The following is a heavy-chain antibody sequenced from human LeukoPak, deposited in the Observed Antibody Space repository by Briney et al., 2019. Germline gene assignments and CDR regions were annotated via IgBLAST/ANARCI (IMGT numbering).Heavy chain of an antibody. CDR2: IYTGGST. J-gene: IGHJ4*02. CDR3: ARGSRVVGGYYFDY. V-gene: IGHV4-4*07. D-gene: IGHD2-15*01. CDR1: GGSISSYY. Sequence: SETLSLTCTVSGGSISSYYWSWIRQPAGKGLEWIGRIYTGGSTNYNPSLKSRVTMSVDTSKNQFSLKLSSVTAADTAVYYCARGSRVVGGYYFDYWGQGTLVTVSS.